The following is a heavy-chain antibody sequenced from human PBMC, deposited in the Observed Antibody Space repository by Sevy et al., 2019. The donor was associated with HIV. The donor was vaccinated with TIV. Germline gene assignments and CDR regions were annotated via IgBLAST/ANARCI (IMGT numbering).Heavy chain of an antibody. D-gene: IGHD4-4*01. V-gene: IGHV3-48*03. CDR3: ARDLAMTTVTTYYGMDV. CDR1: GFTFSSYE. Sequence: GGSLRLSCAASGFTFSSYEMNWVRQAPGKGLEWVSYISSSGSTIYYADSVKGRFTISRVNAKNSLYLQMNSLRAEDTAVYYCARDLAMTTVTTYYGMDVWGQGTTVTVSS. J-gene: IGHJ6*02. CDR2: ISSSGSTI.